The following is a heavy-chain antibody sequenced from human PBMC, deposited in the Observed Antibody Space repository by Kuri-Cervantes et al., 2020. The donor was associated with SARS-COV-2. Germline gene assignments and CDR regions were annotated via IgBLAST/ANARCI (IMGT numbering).Heavy chain of an antibody. D-gene: IGHD3-3*01. CDR3: TTAVFGVAKPADY. Sequence: GESLKISCAASGFSFTNAWMSWVRQAPGKGLEWVGRIKSKRDDGTTDYAAPVGGRFTISRDDSKNTLYLQLKSLKIEDTAVYYCTTAVFGVAKPADYWGQGTLVTVSS. CDR2: IKSKRDDGTT. J-gene: IGHJ4*02. CDR1: GFSFTNAW. V-gene: IGHV3-15*01.